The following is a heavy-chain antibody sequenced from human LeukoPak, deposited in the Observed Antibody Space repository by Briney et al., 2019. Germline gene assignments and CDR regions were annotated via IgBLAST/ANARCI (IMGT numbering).Heavy chain of an antibody. V-gene: IGHV4-59*01. D-gene: IGHD6-19*01. CDR2: IYYSGST. CDR1: GGSISSYY. J-gene: IGHJ3*02. CDR3: AREDDSSGWYFAFDI. Sequence: PSETLSLTCTVSGGSISSYYWSWIRQPPGKGLEWIGYIYYSGSTNYNPSLKSRVTISVDTSKNQFSLKLSSVTAADTAVYYCAREDDSSGWYFAFDIWGQGTMVTVSS.